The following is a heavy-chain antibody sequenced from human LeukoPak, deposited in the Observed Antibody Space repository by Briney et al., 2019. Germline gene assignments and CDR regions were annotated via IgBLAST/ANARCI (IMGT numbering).Heavy chain of an antibody. Sequence: PSQTLSLTCTVSGGSISSGSYYWSWIRQPAGKGLEWIGHIYTSGSTNYNPSLKSRVTISVDTSKNQFSLKLSSVTAADTAVYYCARRYRVRGVRPNWFDPWGQGTLVTVSS. CDR3: ARRYRVRGVRPNWFDP. V-gene: IGHV4-61*09. D-gene: IGHD3-10*01. J-gene: IGHJ5*02. CDR1: GGSISSGSYY. CDR2: IYTSGST.